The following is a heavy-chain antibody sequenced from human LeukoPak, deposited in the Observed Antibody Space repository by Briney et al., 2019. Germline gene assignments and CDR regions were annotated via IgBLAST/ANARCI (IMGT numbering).Heavy chain of an antibody. Sequence: GGSLRLSCAASGFTLSDDYMSWIRQAPGKGLEWVSYISTSSSYTNYADSVKGRFTISRDNAKNSLYLQMNSLRAEDTALYYCAKDQNYESSGYYGGFDCWGQGTLVTVSS. CDR3: AKDQNYESSGYYGGFDC. J-gene: IGHJ4*02. CDR2: ISTSSSYT. V-gene: IGHV3-11*05. CDR1: GFTLSDDY. D-gene: IGHD3-22*01.